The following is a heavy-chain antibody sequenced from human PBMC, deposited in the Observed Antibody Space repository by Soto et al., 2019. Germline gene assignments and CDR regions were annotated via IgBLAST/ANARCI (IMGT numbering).Heavy chain of an antibody. CDR3: ARTMGRGVMTLQHYYYMDV. J-gene: IGHJ6*03. D-gene: IGHD3-10*01. CDR1: GFTFSDYY. CDR2: ISSSGSTI. V-gene: IGHV3-11*01. Sequence: QVQLVESGGGLVKPGGSLRLSCAASGFTFSDYYMSWIRQAPGKGLECVSYISSSGSTIYYADSVKGRFTISRDNAKNSLYLQMNSLRAEDTAVYYCARTMGRGVMTLQHYYYMDVWGKGTTVTGSS.